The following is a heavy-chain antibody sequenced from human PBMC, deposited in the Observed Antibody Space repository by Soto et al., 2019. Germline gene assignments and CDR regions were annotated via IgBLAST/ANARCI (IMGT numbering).Heavy chain of an antibody. CDR3: ARGIVTGSEYNYYYYGMDV. D-gene: IGHD1-1*01. Sequence: QVQLVQSGAEVKMPGSSVKVSCKASGGTFNSYAIDWVRQAPGQGLERMGGIIPIFGTTNYPQKLQGRVKLTADESTRTAYMELSTLRSEDTAVYYCARGIVTGSEYNYYYYGMDVWGQGTTVTVSS. J-gene: IGHJ6*02. CDR2: IIPIFGTT. CDR1: GGTFNSYA. V-gene: IGHV1-69*12.